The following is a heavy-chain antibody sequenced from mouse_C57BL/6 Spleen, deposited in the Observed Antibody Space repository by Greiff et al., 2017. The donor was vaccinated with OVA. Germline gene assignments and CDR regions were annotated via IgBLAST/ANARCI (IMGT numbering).Heavy chain of an antibody. Sequence: VQLQQPGAELVRPGSSVKLSCKASGYTFTSYWMHWVKQRPIQGLEWIGNIDPSDSETHYNQKFKDKATLTVDKSSSTAYMQLSSLTSEDSAVYYCAREYYGSSQFAYWGQGTLVTVSA. J-gene: IGHJ3*01. V-gene: IGHV1-52*01. CDR3: AREYYGSSQFAY. D-gene: IGHD1-1*01. CDR1: GYTFTSYW. CDR2: IDPSDSET.